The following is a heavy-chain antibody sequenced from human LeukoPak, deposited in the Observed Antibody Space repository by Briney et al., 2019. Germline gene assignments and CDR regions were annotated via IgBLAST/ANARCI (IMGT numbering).Heavy chain of an antibody. CDR3: ARDTTGLRIVVVTTYYFDY. Sequence: PGGSLRLSCAASGFTFPSCSMSWVRQAPGKGLEWVSSISSSSDYIYYADSVKGRFTISRDNAKNSLYLQMNSLRAEDTAVYYCARDTTGLRIVVVTTYYFDYWGQGTLVTVSS. CDR1: GFTFPSCS. V-gene: IGHV3-21*01. J-gene: IGHJ4*02. D-gene: IGHD3-22*01. CDR2: ISSSSDYI.